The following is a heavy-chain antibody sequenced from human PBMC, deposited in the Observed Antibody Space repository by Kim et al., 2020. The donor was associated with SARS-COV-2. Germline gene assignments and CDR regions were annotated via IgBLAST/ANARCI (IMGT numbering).Heavy chain of an antibody. V-gene: IGHV4-59*01. CDR3: ARDLGTGGWLT. D-gene: IGHD6-19*01. CDR2: IYYSGST. J-gene: IGHJ5*02. CDR1: GGSISSYY. Sequence: SETLSLTCTVSGGSISSYYWSWIRQPPGKGLEWIGYIYYSGSTDSNPSLKSRVTISVDTSKNQFSLRLSSVTAADTAVYYCARDLGTGGWLTWGQGILVTVSS.